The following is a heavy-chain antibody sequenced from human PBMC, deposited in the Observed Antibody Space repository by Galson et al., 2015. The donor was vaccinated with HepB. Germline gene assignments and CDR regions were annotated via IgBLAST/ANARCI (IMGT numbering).Heavy chain of an antibody. Sequence: SLRLSCAASGFTFSSYTINWVRQAPGKKMEWVSYISTTGTTIYYADSVKDRFTISRDNAENSVFLQMDSLRDEDTAVYYCVRVAVDTTIFRGYWYFDLWGRGTLVTVSS. CDR1: GFTFSSYT. V-gene: IGHV3-48*02. J-gene: IGHJ2*01. CDR2: ISTTGTTI. D-gene: IGHD5-18*01. CDR3: VRVAVDTTIFRGYWYFDL.